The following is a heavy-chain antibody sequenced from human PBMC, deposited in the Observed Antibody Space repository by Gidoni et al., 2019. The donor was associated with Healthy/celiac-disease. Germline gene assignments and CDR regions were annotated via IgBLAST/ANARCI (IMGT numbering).Heavy chain of an antibody. Sequence: QVQLQQWGAGLWKPSETLSLTCAVYGGSFSGYYWSWIRQPPGKGLEWIGEINHSGSTNYNPSLKSRVSISVDTSQNQFSLKLSSVTAADTAVYYCARAVRDTAMAPGAFDIWGQGTMVTVSS. V-gene: IGHV4-34*01. D-gene: IGHD5-18*01. CDR3: ARAVRDTAMAPGAFDI. CDR2: INHSGST. CDR1: GGSFSGYY. J-gene: IGHJ3*02.